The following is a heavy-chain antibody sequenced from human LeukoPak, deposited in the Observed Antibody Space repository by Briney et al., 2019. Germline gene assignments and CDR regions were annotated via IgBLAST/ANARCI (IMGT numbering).Heavy chain of an antibody. Sequence: GESLRISCKASGYRFPSYWITWVRQMPGKGLEWMGGIDPIDSYTTYGPSFQGHVTISADKSIATVYLQWSSLKASDTAMYYCARARVDTAMADFDYWGQGTLVTVSS. CDR1: GYRFPSYW. CDR2: IDPIDSYT. D-gene: IGHD5-18*01. V-gene: IGHV5-10-1*01. J-gene: IGHJ4*02. CDR3: ARARVDTAMADFDY.